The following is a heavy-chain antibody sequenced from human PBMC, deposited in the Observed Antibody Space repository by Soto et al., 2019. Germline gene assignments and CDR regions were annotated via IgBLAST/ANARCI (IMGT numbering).Heavy chain of an antibody. CDR2: ISAYNGNT. V-gene: IGHV1-18*01. CDR1: GYTFTSYG. Sequence: QVQLVQSGAEVKKPGASVKVSCKASGYTFTSYGISWVRQAPGQGLERMGWISAYNGNTNYAQKLQGRVTMTTDTSTSTAYMELRSLRSDDTAVYYCARDVGYCSGGSCFGRKYFQHWGQGTLVTVSS. J-gene: IGHJ1*01. D-gene: IGHD2-15*01. CDR3: ARDVGYCSGGSCFGRKYFQH.